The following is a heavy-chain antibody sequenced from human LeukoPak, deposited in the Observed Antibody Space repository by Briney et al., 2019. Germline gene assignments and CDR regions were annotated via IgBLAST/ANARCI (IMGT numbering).Heavy chain of an antibody. D-gene: IGHD1-26*01. V-gene: IGHV4-59*12. CDR1: GGSISSYY. J-gene: IGHJ3*02. Sequence: SETLSLTCTVSGGSISSYYWSWIRQPPGKGLEWIGYIYFSGSTNYNPSLKSRVTISVDTSKNQFSLKLSSVTGADTAGYYCARRRWELATRAFDIWGQGTMVTVSS. CDR3: ARRRWELATRAFDI. CDR2: IYFSGST.